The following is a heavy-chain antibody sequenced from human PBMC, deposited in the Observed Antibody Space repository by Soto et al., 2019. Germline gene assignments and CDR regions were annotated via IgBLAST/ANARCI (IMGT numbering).Heavy chain of an antibody. D-gene: IGHD6-6*01. CDR1: GFIFKNYA. J-gene: IGHJ4*02. CDR2: ITRDGYNK. Sequence: QVQLVESGGGVVQPGRSLRLSCAVSGFIFKNYALTWVRQAPGKGLEWVASITRDGYNKYYADSVKGRFTISRDNSKNTLSLQMTALRVEYSSVYYCTKSSGGSSSVGMDYWGPGTLVTVSS. V-gene: IGHV3-30*04. CDR3: TKSSGGSSSVGMDY.